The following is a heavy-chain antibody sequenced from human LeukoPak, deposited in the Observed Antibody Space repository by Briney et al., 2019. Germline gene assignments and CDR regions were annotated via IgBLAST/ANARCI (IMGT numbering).Heavy chain of an antibody. Sequence: PGGSLRLSCAASGFTFSNSWKSWVRQAPGKGLEWVATIKPDGSAQYYVDSVKGRFTISRDNAKNSLFLQINSLRAEDTAVYYCANGGTYSSGPWGQGTLVTVSS. D-gene: IGHD3-22*01. J-gene: IGHJ5*02. CDR2: IKPDGSAQ. CDR1: GFTFSNSW. CDR3: ANGGTYSSGP. V-gene: IGHV3-7*01.